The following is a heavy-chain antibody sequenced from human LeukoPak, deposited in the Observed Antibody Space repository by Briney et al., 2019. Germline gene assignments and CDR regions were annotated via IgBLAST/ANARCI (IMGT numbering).Heavy chain of an antibody. Sequence: GGSLRLSCAASGFTFSSYWMSWARQAPGKGLEWLANIKQDGSEKYYVDSVKGRFTISRDNAKNSLYLQMNSLRAEDTAVYYCARDDSSSWYLFDSWGQGTLVTVSS. CDR3: ARDDSSSWYLFDS. J-gene: IGHJ4*02. V-gene: IGHV3-7*01. CDR1: GFTFSSYW. D-gene: IGHD6-13*01. CDR2: IKQDGSEK.